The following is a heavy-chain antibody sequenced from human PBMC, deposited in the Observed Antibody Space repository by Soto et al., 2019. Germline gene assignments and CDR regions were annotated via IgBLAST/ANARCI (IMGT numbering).Heavy chain of an antibody. J-gene: IGHJ6*02. V-gene: IGHV5-10-1*01. CDR2: IDPSDSYT. CDR1: GYSFTSYW. Sequence: PWESLKISCKGSGYSFTSYWISWVRQMPGKGLEWMGRIDPSDSYTNYSPSFQGHVTISADKSISTAYLQWSSLKASDTAMYYCARQGYSSSWSYYYGMDVWGQGTTVTVSS. D-gene: IGHD6-13*01. CDR3: ARQGYSSSWSYYYGMDV.